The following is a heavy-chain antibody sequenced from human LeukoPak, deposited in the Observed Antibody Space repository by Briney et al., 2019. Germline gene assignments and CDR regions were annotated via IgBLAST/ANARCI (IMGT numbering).Heavy chain of an antibody. CDR1: GGTFSSYA. V-gene: IGHV1-2*02. D-gene: IGHD1-26*01. CDR3: ATDSGNFYFDF. J-gene: IGHJ4*02. Sequence: ASVKVSCKASGGTFSSYAISWVRQAPGQGLEWMGWINPNTGATKYAQKFQGRVTLTRDTSISTAYMELSTLRSDDTAVYYCATDSGNFYFDFWGQGTLVTVSS. CDR2: INPNTGAT.